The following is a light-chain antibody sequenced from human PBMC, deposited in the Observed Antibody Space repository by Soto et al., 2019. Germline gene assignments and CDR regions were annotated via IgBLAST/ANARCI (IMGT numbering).Light chain of an antibody. J-gene: IGKJ1*01. CDR2: GTS. Sequence: IVLTQSPGTLSLSPGERATLSCRASQSLSSSFLAWYQQKPGQAPSLLIYGTSSRATGIPDRFSGSGSGTDFTLTISRLEPEDFAVYYCQQYGSSTWTFGQGTKVDIK. V-gene: IGKV3-20*01. CDR3: QQYGSSTWT. CDR1: QSLSSSF.